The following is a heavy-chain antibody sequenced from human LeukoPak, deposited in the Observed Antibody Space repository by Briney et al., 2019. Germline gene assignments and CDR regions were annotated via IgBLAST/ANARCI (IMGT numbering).Heavy chain of an antibody. V-gene: IGHV1-24*01. CDR1: GYTLTELS. J-gene: IGHJ6*02. Sequence: GASVKVSCKVSGYTLTELSMHWVRQAPGKGLEWMGGFDPEDGETIYAQKFQGRVTMTEDTSTDTAYMELSSLRSEDTAVYYCATDAARLIAAAGNYGMDVWGQGTTVTVSS. CDR2: FDPEDGET. D-gene: IGHD6-13*01. CDR3: ATDAARLIAAAGNYGMDV.